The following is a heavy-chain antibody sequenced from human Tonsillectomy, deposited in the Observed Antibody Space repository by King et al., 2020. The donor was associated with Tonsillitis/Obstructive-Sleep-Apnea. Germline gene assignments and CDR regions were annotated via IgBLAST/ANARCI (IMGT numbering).Heavy chain of an antibody. D-gene: IGHD4-23*01. CDR2: INSDGSST. V-gene: IGHV3-74*01. Sequence: VQLVESGGGLGQPGGSLRLSCAASGFTFSRYWMHWVRLVPGEGLVWVSRINSDGSSTTYADSVKGRFTISRENAKNTLYLQMNSLRAEDTAVYYCARHDYGGNSWYFDLWGRGTLVTVPS. CDR1: GFTFSRYW. J-gene: IGHJ2*01. CDR3: ARHDYGGNSWYFDL.